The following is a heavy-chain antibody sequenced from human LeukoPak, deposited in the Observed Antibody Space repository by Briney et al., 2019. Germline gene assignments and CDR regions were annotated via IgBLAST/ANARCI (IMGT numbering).Heavy chain of an antibody. CDR2: IRFNGGLS. D-gene: IGHD2-21*01. Sequence: GGSLRLSCAASGFTFSTYAMSWVRQAPGMGLEWVSSIRFNGGLSYYAASVTGRFTISRDNSKNTLFLQMDSLRADDTAVYYCASTASYCGFDCYSYLDYWGQGILVTVSP. J-gene: IGHJ4*02. CDR1: GFTFSTYA. CDR3: ASTASYCGFDCYSYLDY. V-gene: IGHV3-23*01.